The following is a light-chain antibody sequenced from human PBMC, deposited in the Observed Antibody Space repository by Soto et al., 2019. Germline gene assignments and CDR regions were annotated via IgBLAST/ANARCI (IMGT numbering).Light chain of an antibody. CDR2: DAS. CDR3: QQRSNWPPYT. V-gene: IGKV3-11*01. J-gene: IGKJ2*01. Sequence: TLSLSPGERATLSCRASQSVSSYLAWYQQKPGQAPRLLIYDASNRATGIPARFSGSGSGTDFTLTISSLEPEDFAVYYCQQRSNWPPYTFGQGTKVDIK. CDR1: QSVSSY.